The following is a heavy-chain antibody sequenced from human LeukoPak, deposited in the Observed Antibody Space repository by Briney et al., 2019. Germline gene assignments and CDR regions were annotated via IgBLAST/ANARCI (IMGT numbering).Heavy chain of an antibody. J-gene: IGHJ4*02. CDR3: ARGEYSNGYPYRLDS. CDR2: INAYNGNT. CDR1: GYTGYY. V-gene: IGHV1-2*02. Sequence: ASVKVSCKASGYTGYYMHWVRQAPGQGLEWMGWINAYNGNTNYAQKLQGRVTMTRDTSISTAYMELNRLRSDDTAMYYCARGEYSNGYPYRLDSWGQGTLVTVSS. D-gene: IGHD3-16*01.